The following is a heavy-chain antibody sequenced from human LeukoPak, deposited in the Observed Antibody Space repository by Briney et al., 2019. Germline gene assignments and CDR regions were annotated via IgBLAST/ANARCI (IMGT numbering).Heavy chain of an antibody. CDR1: GFSFTKYA. V-gene: IGHV3-30*04. Sequence: GGSLRLSCAASGFSFTKYAMDWVRRAPGKGLERVAIISKDGSMRYYADSVKGRFTVSRDNSNNAVYLQMNSLKSEDTAVYYCAGEKFDIWGQGTMVTVSA. J-gene: IGHJ3*02. CDR2: ISKDGSMR. CDR3: AGEKFDI.